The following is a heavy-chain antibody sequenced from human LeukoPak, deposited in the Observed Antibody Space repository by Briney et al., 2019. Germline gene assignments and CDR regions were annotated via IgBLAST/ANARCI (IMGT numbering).Heavy chain of an antibody. V-gene: IGHV3-15*01. Sequence: GGSLRLACAASGFTFSNAWMSWVRQAAGKGLGWVGRIKRKSNGGTIDYAAPVKGRFTISRDDSKNTQYLQMNSLKTEATAIYYCATGVAVAGLVPFDYWGQGTLVTVSS. J-gene: IGHJ4*02. CDR2: IKRKSNGGTI. CDR1: GFTFSNAW. CDR3: ATGVAVAGLVPFDY. D-gene: IGHD6-19*01.